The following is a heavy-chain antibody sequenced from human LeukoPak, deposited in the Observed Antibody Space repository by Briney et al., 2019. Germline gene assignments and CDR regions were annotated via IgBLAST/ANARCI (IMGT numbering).Heavy chain of an antibody. CDR1: GFTFSSYE. D-gene: IGHD1-26*01. CDR2: ISSSGSTI. V-gene: IGHV3-48*03. J-gene: IGHJ6*03. CDR3: ARLGGSHPRLYYYYYYMDV. Sequence: PGGSLRLSCAASGFTFSSYEMNWVRQAPGKGLEWGSYISSSGSTIYYADSVKGRFTISRDNAKNSLYLQMNSLRAEDTAVYYCARLGGSHPRLYYYYYYMDVWGKGTTVTVSS.